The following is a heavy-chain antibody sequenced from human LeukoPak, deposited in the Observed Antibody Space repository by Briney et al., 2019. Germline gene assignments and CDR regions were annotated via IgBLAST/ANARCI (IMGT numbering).Heavy chain of an antibody. CDR1: GFTFSSYA. Sequence: GGSLRLSCAASGFTFSSYAMHWVRQAPGKGLEWVAVISYDGSNKYYADSVKGRFTISGDNSKNTLYLQMNSLRAEDTAVYYCARQGYSSGPVDYWGQGTLVTVSS. CDR3: ARQGYSSGPVDY. D-gene: IGHD6-19*01. J-gene: IGHJ4*02. CDR2: ISYDGSNK. V-gene: IGHV3-30-3*01.